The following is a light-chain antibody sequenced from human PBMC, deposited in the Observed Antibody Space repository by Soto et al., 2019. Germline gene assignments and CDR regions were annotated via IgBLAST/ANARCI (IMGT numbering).Light chain of an antibody. CDR3: GTWDSSLSAFYV. Sequence: QSVLTQPPSVSAAPGQKVTISCSGSSSNIGNNYVSWYQQLPGTAPKLLIYENNKRPSGIPDRFSGSKSGTSATLGITRLQTGDEADYYCGTWDSSLSAFYVFGTGTKLTVL. CDR2: ENN. CDR1: SSNIGNNY. J-gene: IGLJ1*01. V-gene: IGLV1-51*02.